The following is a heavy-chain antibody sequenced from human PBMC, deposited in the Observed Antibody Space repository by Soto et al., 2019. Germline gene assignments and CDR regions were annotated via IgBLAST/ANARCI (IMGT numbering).Heavy chain of an antibody. Sequence: GGSLRLSCAASGFTFSSYAMSWVRQAPGKGLEWVSAISGSGGSTYYADSVKGRFTISRDNSKNTLYLQMNSLRAEDTAVYYCAKGEWTGTFCYYYGMDVWGQGTTVTVSS. V-gene: IGHV3-23*01. CDR2: ISGSGGST. CDR3: AKGEWTGTFCYYYGMDV. D-gene: IGHD1-7*01. CDR1: GFTFSSYA. J-gene: IGHJ6*02.